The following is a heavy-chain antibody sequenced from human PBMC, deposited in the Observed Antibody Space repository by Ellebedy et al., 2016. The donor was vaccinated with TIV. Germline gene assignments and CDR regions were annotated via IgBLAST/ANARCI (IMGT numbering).Heavy chain of an antibody. CDR1: GFTFADYG. CDR3: ARVGYCSSTSCYYYYMDV. V-gene: IGHV3-20*01. CDR2: INWNGGST. D-gene: IGHD2-2*01. J-gene: IGHJ6*03. Sequence: GGSLRLXCAASGFTFADYGMSWVRQAPGKGLEWVSGINWNGGSTGYADSVKGRFTISRDNAKNSLYLQMNSLRAEDTALYHCARVGYCSSTSCYYYYMDVWGKGTTVTVSS.